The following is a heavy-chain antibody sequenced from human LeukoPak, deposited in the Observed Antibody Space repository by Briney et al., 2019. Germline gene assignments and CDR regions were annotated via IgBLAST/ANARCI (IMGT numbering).Heavy chain of an antibody. CDR1: GFTFSSYS. CDR3: AKEYLSAFDI. J-gene: IGHJ3*02. D-gene: IGHD2-2*02. V-gene: IGHV3-21*04. Sequence: GGSLRLSXAASGFTFSSYSMNWVRQAPGKGLEWVSSISSSSSYIYYADSVKGRFTISRDNSKNTLYLQMNSLRAEDTAIYYCAKEYLSAFDIWGQGTMVTVSS. CDR2: ISSSSSYI.